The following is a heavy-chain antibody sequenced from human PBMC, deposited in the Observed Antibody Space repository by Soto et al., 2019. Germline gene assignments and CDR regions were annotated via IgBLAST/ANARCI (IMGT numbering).Heavy chain of an antibody. V-gene: IGHV4-30-4*01. D-gene: IGHD6-19*01. Sequence: TLSLTCTVSGGSISSGDYYWSWIRQPPGKGLEWIGYIYYSGSTYYNPSLKSRVTISVDTSKNQFSLKLSSVTAADTAVYYCAREGLVTPGWFDPWGQGTLVTVS. J-gene: IGHJ5*02. CDR2: IYYSGST. CDR1: GGSISSGDYY. CDR3: AREGLVTPGWFDP.